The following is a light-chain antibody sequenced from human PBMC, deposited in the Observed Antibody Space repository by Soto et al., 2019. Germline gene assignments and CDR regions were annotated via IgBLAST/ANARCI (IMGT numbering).Light chain of an antibody. CDR2: KAS. J-gene: IGKJ1*01. CDR3: QQYNSYSVT. V-gene: IGKV1-5*03. CDR1: QTISSW. Sequence: DIHMTLSPSTLSGSVGYRVTTACRASQTISSWLAWYQQKQGKAPKLLIYKASTLKSGVPSRFSGSGYGTEFNLTISSLQPDDFATYYCQQYNSYSVTFGQGTKVDIK.